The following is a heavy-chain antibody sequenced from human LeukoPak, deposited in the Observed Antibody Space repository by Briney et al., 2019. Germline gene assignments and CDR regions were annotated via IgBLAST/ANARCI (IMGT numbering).Heavy chain of an antibody. CDR3: ARGPSFSGYVNY. J-gene: IGHJ4*02. CDR1: GASISSHY. V-gene: IGHV4-59*11. D-gene: IGHD5-12*01. Sequence: KPSETLSLTCTVSGASISSHYWSWIRQPPGKGLEWVGYIFYSGSTNYNPSLQSQVTISLDTSKNQFSLNLTSVTAADTAVYYCARGPSFSGYVNYWGQGALVTVSS. CDR2: IFYSGST.